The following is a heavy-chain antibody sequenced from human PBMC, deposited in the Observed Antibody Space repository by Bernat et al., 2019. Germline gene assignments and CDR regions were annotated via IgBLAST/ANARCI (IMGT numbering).Heavy chain of an antibody. D-gene: IGHD6-13*01. CDR2: IYYSGST. CDR3: ARQGRPPYRIAAAGTIDY. CDR1: GGSISSSSYY. V-gene: IGHV4-39*01. Sequence: QLQLQESGPGLVKPSETLSLTCTVSGGSISSSSYYWGWIRQPPGKGLEWIGSIYYSGSTYYNPSLKSRVTISVDTSKNQFSLKLSSVTAADTAVYYCARQGRPPYRIAAAGTIDYWGQGTLVTVSS. J-gene: IGHJ4*02.